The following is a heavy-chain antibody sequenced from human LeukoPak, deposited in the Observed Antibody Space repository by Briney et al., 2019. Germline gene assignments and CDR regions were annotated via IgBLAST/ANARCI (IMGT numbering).Heavy chain of an antibody. Sequence: GGSLRLSCAASGFTFSTYWMHWVRQAPGKGLVWVSRINTDGSSTSYADSVKGRFTISRDNAKNTLYLQMNSLRAEDTAVYYCASGYSYGYDFDYWGQGTLVTVSS. V-gene: IGHV3-74*01. CDR1: GFTFSTYW. CDR2: INTDGSST. J-gene: IGHJ4*02. D-gene: IGHD5-18*01. CDR3: ASGYSYGYDFDY.